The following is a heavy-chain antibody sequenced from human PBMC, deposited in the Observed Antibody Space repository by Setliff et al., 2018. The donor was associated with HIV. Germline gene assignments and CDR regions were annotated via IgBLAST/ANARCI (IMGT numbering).Heavy chain of an antibody. J-gene: IGHJ1*01. D-gene: IGHD3-10*01. Sequence: SETLSLTCAVYGGSFSGYYWNWIRQSPGKGLEWIGEITHSGSTNYNPSLKSRVTISIDTSKNQFSLKVNSVTAADTGVYYCATDGGLWFGRHSYLQNWGQGTLVTVSS. CDR3: ATDGGLWFGRHSYLQN. V-gene: IGHV4-34*01. CDR2: ITHSGST. CDR1: GGSFSGYY.